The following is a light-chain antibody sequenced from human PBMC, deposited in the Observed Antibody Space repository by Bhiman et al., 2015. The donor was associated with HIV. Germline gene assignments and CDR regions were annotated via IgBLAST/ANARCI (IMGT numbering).Light chain of an antibody. CDR1: SGSIASNS. CDR2: EDK. CDR3: QSYDSGNVV. Sequence: NFMLTQPHSVSESPGKTVTISCTGSSGSIASNSVQWYQQRPGSAPTTVIYEDKQRPSGVPDRFSGSIDSSSNSASLTISGLKTEDEADYCCQSYDSGNVVFGGGTKLTVL. V-gene: IGLV6-57*02. J-gene: IGLJ2*01.